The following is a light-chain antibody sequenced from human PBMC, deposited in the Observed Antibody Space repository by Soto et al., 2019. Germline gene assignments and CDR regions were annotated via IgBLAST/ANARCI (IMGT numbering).Light chain of an antibody. CDR2: QVS. Sequence: DVVMTQSPLSLPVTLGQPASISCRSSQGLLHSNGDTFLSWFQQRPGQSPRRLIYQVSNRDSGVPDRFSGSGSGTDFTLTISRVEAEDVGIYYCMQGTHWPYTFGQGIKLEI. V-gene: IGKV2-30*02. J-gene: IGKJ2*01. CDR1: QGLLHSNGDTF. CDR3: MQGTHWPYT.